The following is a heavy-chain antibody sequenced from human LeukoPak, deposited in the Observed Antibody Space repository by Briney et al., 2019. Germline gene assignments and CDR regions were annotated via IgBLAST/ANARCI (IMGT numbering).Heavy chain of an antibody. CDR1: GFSVSSYA. J-gene: IGHJ4*02. V-gene: IGHV3-64D*06. D-gene: IGHD3-9*01. CDR2: ICSNGVST. Sequence: GGFLRFSCSASGFSVSSYAMRWGRQAPGEGLEYVSAICSNGVSTYYADDVKGRFTISRDNSETTPYLQMSSLRAEDTAMYYCVKAGNYDILTGYYNVPPFDYWGQGTLVTVSS. CDR3: VKAGNYDILTGYYNVPPFDY.